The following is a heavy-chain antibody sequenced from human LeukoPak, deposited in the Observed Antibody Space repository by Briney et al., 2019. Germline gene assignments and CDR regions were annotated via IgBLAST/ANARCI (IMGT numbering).Heavy chain of an antibody. CDR1: GYSFTSYW. CDR3: ARHSGSYHILTGYYDY. D-gene: IGHD3-9*01. CDR2: IYPGDSDP. V-gene: IGHV5-51*01. J-gene: IGHJ4*02. Sequence: GESLKISCKGSGYSFTSYWNGWVRQVPGKGLGWLRIIYPGDSDPRYSLSFQDKVSISADKSISTAYLQWSSLKASDTAMYYCARHSGSYHILTGYYDYWGQGALVTVSS.